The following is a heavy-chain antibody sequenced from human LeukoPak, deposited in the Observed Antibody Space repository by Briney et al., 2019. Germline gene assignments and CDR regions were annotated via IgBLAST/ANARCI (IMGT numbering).Heavy chain of an antibody. J-gene: IGHJ4*02. CDR3: ARTYCSSTSCYQLDY. Sequence: SGTLSLTCAVSGDSISSSHWWSWVRQPPGKGLEWIGEIYHSGSTNYNPSLKSRVTISVDRPKNQFSLKLSSVTAADTAIYYCARTYCSSTSCYQLDYWGQGTLVTVSS. V-gene: IGHV4-4*02. D-gene: IGHD2-2*01. CDR1: GDSISSSHW. CDR2: IYHSGST.